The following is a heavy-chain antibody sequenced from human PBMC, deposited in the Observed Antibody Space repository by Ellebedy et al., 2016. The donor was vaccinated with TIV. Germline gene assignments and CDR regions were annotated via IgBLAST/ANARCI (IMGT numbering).Heavy chain of an antibody. V-gene: IGHV4-59*08. J-gene: IGHJ4*02. D-gene: IGHD3-10*01. CDR3: ARRSPGASYTHYFDY. CDR1: GGSISSDY. CDR2: IFYSGST. Sequence: SETLSLTXTVSGGSISSDYWSWIRQPPGKGLEWIGNIFYSGSTKSNPSLNSRVTISVDTSKNQFSLKLSSVTAADTALYYCARRSPGASYTHYFDYWGQGTLVTVSS.